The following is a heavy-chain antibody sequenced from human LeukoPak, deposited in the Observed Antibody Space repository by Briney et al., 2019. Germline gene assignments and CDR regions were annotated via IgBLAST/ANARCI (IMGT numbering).Heavy chain of an antibody. J-gene: IGHJ6*03. Sequence: ASVKVSCKASGYTFTSYGISWVRQAPGQGLEWMGWISAYNGNTNYAQKFQGRVTMTRDTSISTAYMELSRLRSDDTAVYYCARSAIEGPADILYYMDVWGKGTTVTVFS. V-gene: IGHV1-18*01. D-gene: IGHD2-2*01. CDR1: GYTFTSYG. CDR3: ARSAIEGPADILYYMDV. CDR2: ISAYNGNT.